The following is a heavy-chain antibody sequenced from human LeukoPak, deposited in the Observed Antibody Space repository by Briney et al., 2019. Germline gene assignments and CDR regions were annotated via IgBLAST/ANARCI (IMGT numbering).Heavy chain of an antibody. J-gene: IGHJ4*02. CDR3: AKDGMSSGSFLDY. V-gene: IGHV3-30-3*01. CDR1: GFTFSSYA. CDR2: ISYDGSNK. D-gene: IGHD1-26*01. Sequence: GGSLRLSCAASGFTFSSYAMHWVRQAPGKGLEWVAVISYDGSNKYYADSVKGRFTISRDNSKNTLYLQMNSLRAEDTAVYYCAKDGMSSGSFLDYWGQGTLVTVSS.